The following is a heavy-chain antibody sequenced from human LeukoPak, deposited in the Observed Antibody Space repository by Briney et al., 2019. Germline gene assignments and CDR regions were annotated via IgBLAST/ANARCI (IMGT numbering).Heavy chain of an antibody. CDR3: ARAAPHCSGGSCYSHNWFDP. V-gene: IGHV4-30-2*01. CDR1: GGSISSGGYS. D-gene: IGHD2-15*01. J-gene: IGHJ5*02. Sequence: SQTLSLTCAVSGGSISSGGYSWSWIRQPPGKGLEWIGYIYHSGSTYYNPSLKSRVTISVDRSKNQFSLKLSSVTAADTAVYYCARAAPHCSGGSCYSHNWFDPWGQGTLVTVSS. CDR2: IYHSGST.